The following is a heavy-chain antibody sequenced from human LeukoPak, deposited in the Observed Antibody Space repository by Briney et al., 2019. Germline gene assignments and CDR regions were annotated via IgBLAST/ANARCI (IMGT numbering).Heavy chain of an antibody. CDR2: ISNSGTST. CDR1: GFTFSNFA. J-gene: IGHJ4*02. Sequence: GGSLRLSCAPSGFTFSNFAMTWVRQAPGKGLEWVSFISNSGTSTIYSDPVKGRFTISRDNSKNTLYLQMNSLRAVDTAIYYCAKGMGPYCDGDCSGRILDFWGQGTLVTVSS. CDR3: AKGMGPYCDGDCSGRILDF. V-gene: IGHV3-23*01. D-gene: IGHD2-21*02.